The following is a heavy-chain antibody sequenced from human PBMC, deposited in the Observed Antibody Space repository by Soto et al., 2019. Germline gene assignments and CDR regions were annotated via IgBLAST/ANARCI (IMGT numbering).Heavy chain of an antibody. Sequence: SLRLSCAASGFSFSFYWMSWVRQAPGKGLEWVANTKQDGGTQYYVDSVKGRFTISRYNAKNSLYLQMNNLRADDTAVYYCARDKAIDYWGQGTLVTVSS. CDR2: TKQDGGTQ. CDR3: ARDKAIDY. J-gene: IGHJ4*02. V-gene: IGHV3-7*03. CDR1: GFSFSFYW.